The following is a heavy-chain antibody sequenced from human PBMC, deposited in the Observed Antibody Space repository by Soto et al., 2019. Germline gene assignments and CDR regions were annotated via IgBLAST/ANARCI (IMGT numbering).Heavy chain of an antibody. CDR3: ARSSGYYYVVLAE. CDR1: GGSFSGYY. J-gene: IGHJ4*02. Sequence: SETLSLTCAVYGGSFSGYYWSWIRQPPGKGLEWIGEINHSGSTNYNPSLKSRVTISVDTSKNQFSLKLSSVTAADTAVYYCARSSGYYYVVLAEWGQRTLVTVSS. V-gene: IGHV4-34*01. D-gene: IGHD3-22*01. CDR2: INHSGST.